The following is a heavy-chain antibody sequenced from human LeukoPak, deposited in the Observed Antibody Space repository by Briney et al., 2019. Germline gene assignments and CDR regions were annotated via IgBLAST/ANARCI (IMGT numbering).Heavy chain of an antibody. CDR2: IIPILGIA. Sequence: SVKVSCKASGGTFSSYTISWVRQAPGQGLERMGRIIPILGIANYAQKFQGRVTITADKSTSTAYMELSSLRSEDTAVYYCARDCTNGVCYIGSTSNWFDPWGQGTLVTVSS. CDR1: GGTFSSYT. J-gene: IGHJ5*02. V-gene: IGHV1-69*04. CDR3: ARDCTNGVCYIGSTSNWFDP. D-gene: IGHD2-8*01.